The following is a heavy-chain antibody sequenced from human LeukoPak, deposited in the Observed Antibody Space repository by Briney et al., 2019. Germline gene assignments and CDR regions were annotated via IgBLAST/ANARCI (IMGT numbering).Heavy chain of an antibody. V-gene: IGHV3-30*04. D-gene: IGHD2-15*01. CDR2: ISYDGSNK. Sequence: GRSLRLSCAASGFTFSSYAMHWVRQAPGKGLEWVAVISYDGSNKYYADSVKGRFTISRDNSKNTLYLQMNSLRDEDTAMYYCAMRPADCSSSSCPTINRYYYGMDVWGQGTTVIVSS. CDR1: GFTFSSYA. CDR3: AMRPADCSSSSCPTINRYYYGMDV. J-gene: IGHJ6*02.